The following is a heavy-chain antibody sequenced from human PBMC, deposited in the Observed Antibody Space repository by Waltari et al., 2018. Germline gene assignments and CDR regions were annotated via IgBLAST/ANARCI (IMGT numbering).Heavy chain of an antibody. D-gene: IGHD1-26*01. Sequence: EVQLLESGGGLVPPGGSLSLSCAASGFSFDTHAMTWVRQAPGEGVEWFEGISGSGCGTDYADSVKGQFTISRDKSKNTLYLQMNSLRAEDTAVYYCAKLIVGATTVDYWGQGTLVTVSS. CDR1: GFSFDTHA. CDR3: AKLIVGATTVDY. CDR2: ISGSGCGT. V-gene: IGHV3-23*01. J-gene: IGHJ4*02.